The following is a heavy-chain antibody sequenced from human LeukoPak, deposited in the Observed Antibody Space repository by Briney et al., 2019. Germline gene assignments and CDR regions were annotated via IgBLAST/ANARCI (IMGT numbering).Heavy chain of an antibody. Sequence: PSETLSLTCAVYGGSFSGYYWSWIRQPPGKGLEWIGEINHSGSTNYNPSLKSRVTISVDTSKNQFSLKLSSVTAADTAVYYCARGQVTMVRGVILSFDYWGQGTLVTVSS. V-gene: IGHV4-34*01. CDR1: GGSFSGYY. J-gene: IGHJ4*02. CDR2: INHSGST. CDR3: ARGQVTMVRGVILSFDY. D-gene: IGHD3-10*01.